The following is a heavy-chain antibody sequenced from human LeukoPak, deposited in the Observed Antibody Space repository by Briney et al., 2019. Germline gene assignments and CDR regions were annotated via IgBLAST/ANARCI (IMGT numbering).Heavy chain of an antibody. V-gene: IGHV1-69*13. CDR1: RGTFSSYT. D-gene: IGHD5-12*01. J-gene: IGHJ4*02. CDR3: AKEGGASRFDY. CDR2: IIPIFGTA. Sequence: ASVKVSCKASRGTFSSYTISRVRQAPGQGLEWMGGIIPIFGTANYAQKFQGRVTITADESTSTAYMELSSLRSEDTAVYYCAKEGGASRFDYWGQGTLVTVSS.